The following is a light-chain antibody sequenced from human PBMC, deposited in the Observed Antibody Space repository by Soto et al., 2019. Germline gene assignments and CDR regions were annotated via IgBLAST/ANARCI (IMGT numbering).Light chain of an antibody. Sequence: QSVLTQPASVSGSPGQSITISCTGTSSDVGGYNYVSWYQQHPGKAPKLIIFEVSNRPSGVSNRFSGSKSGNTASLTISGLQAEDEADYSCISYTSSNTWVFGGGTQLTVL. CDR2: EVS. V-gene: IGLV2-14*01. CDR1: SSDVGGYNY. CDR3: ISYTSSNTWV. J-gene: IGLJ3*02.